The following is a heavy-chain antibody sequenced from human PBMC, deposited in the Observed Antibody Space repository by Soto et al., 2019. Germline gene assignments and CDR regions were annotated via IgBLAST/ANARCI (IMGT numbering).Heavy chain of an antibody. V-gene: IGHV4-30-2*02. Sequence: SETLSLTCAVSGGSISSGGYSWSWIRQPPGKGLEWIGYIYHSGSTYYNPSLKSRVTISVDRPKNQFPLKLSSVTAADTAVYYCARPLVGATTWFDPWGQGILVTVSS. D-gene: IGHD1-26*01. CDR3: ARPLVGATTWFDP. J-gene: IGHJ5*02. CDR1: GGSISSGGYS. CDR2: IYHSGST.